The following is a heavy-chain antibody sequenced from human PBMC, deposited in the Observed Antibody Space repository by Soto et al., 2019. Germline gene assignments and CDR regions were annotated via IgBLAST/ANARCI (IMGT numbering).Heavy chain of an antibody. J-gene: IGHJ4*02. CDR2: VNHSGST. Sequence: QVQLQQWGAGLLKPSETLSLTCGVYGGSFSGYYWSWIRQPPGKGLEWIGEVNHSGSTNYNPSLKSRVTISVDTSKNQFSLKLSSVTAADTALYYCARQSGYDYDYWGQGTLVTVSS. CDR1: GGSFSGYY. V-gene: IGHV4-34*01. CDR3: ARQSGYDYDY. D-gene: IGHD5-12*01.